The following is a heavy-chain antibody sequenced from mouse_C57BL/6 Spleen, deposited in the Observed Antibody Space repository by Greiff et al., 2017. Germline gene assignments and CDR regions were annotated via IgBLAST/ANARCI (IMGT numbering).Heavy chain of an antibody. CDR1: GYTFTSYW. V-gene: IGHV1-72*01. CDR3: AGDGSSYWYFDV. Sequence: QVHVKQSGAELVKPGASVKLSCKASGYTFTSYWMHWVKQRPGRGLEWIGRIDPNSGGTKYNEKFKSKATLTVDKPSSTAYMQLSSLTSEDSAVSYGAGDGSSYWYFDVWGTGTTVTVSS. J-gene: IGHJ1*03. CDR2: IDPNSGGT. D-gene: IGHD1-1*01.